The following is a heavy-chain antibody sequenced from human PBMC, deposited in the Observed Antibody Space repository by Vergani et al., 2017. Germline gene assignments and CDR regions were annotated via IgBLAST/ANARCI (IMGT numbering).Heavy chain of an antibody. Sequence: VQLVESGGGLVKPGGSLRLSCAASGFTFSSYSMNWVRQAPGKGLEWVSSISSSSSYIYYADSVKGRFTISRDNAKNSLYLQMNSLRAEDTAVYYCAKDGGGTMIVVVAYFDYWGQGTLVTVSS. CDR2: ISSSSSYI. CDR3: AKDGGGTMIVVVAYFDY. CDR1: GFTFSSYS. V-gene: IGHV3-21*01. J-gene: IGHJ4*02. D-gene: IGHD3-22*01.